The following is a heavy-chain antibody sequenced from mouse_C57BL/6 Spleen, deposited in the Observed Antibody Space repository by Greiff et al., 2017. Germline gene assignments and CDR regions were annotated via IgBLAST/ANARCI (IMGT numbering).Heavy chain of an antibody. CDR1: GFTFSSYA. CDR2: ISSGGDYI. J-gene: IGHJ2*01. V-gene: IGHV5-9-1*02. Sequence: DVHLVESGEGLVKPGGSLKLSCAASGFTFSSYAMSWVRQTPEKRLEWVAYISSGGDYIYYADTVKGRFTISRDNARNTLYLQMSSLKSEDTAMYYCTRAPPLAGSSYGYYFDYWGQGTTLTVSS. D-gene: IGHD1-1*01. CDR3: TRAPPLAGSSYGYYFDY.